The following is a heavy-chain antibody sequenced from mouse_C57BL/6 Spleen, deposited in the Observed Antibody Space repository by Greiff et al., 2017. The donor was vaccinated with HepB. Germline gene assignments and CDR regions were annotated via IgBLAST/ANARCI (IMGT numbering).Heavy chain of an antibody. CDR2: IRSGGST. CDR3: ARNSRGLVFDY. D-gene: IGHD3-1*01. CDR1: GFSLTSYG. V-gene: IGHV2-2*01. Sequence: QVQLQQSGPGLVQPSQSLPITCTVSGFSLTSYGVHWVRQSPGKGLEWLGVIRSGGSTDYNAAFISRLSISKDNSKSQVFFKMNSLQADDTAIYYCARNSRGLVFDYWGQGTTLTVSS. J-gene: IGHJ2*01.